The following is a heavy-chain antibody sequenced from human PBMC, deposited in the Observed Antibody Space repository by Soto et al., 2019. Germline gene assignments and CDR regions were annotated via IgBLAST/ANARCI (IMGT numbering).Heavy chain of an antibody. Sequence: ASVKVSCKASGGTFSSYAISWVRQAPGQGLEWMGGIIPIFGTANYAQKFQGRVTITADESTSTAYMELSSLRSEDTAVYYCARGGPTYYYDSSGSYRNWFDPWGQGTLLTVSS. CDR1: GGTFSSYA. J-gene: IGHJ5*02. CDR2: IIPIFGTA. CDR3: ARGGPTYYYDSSGSYRNWFDP. D-gene: IGHD3-22*01. V-gene: IGHV1-69*13.